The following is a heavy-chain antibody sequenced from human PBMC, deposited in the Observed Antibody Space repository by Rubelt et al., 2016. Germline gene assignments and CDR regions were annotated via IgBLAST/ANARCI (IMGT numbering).Heavy chain of an antibody. Sequence: RWVRRSPGKGLEWVSGIGGGTSNTYYADSVRGRFTISRDNSKSTLFLQMNSLRAEDTAVYYCAKDGGNWARFDYWGQGTLVTVSS. CDR2: IGGGTSNT. J-gene: IGHJ4*02. D-gene: IGHD7-27*01. CDR3: AKDGGNWARFDY. V-gene: IGHV3-23*01.